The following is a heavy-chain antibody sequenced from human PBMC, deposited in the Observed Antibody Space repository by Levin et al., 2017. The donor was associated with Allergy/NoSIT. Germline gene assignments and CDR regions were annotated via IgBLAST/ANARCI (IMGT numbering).Heavy chain of an antibody. J-gene: IGHJ2*01. D-gene: IGHD4-23*01. CDR1: GGSISSADYY. Sequence: SETLSLTCTVSGGSISSADYYWSWIRQPPGKGLEWIGYTYYSGSTYYNPSLKSRVTISVDTSKTQFSLKLSSVTAADTAVYYCARGVTDYWYFDLWGRGTLVTVSS. CDR3: ARGVTDYWYFDL. CDR2: TYYSGST. V-gene: IGHV4-30-4*01.